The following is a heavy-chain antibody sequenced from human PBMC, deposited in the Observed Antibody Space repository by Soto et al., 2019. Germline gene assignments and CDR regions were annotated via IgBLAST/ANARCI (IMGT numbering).Heavy chain of an antibody. CDR3: GKSYYESNGYSIDY. CDR2: ISGSDGGT. Sequence: PGGSLRLSCAASGFIFTNYAMTWVRHAPGKGLEWVSVISGSDGGTNYADSVKGRFTISRDNSKNTLYLQMNSLRAEDTAVYYCGKSYYESNGYSIDYWGQGTLVTVSS. CDR1: GFIFTNYA. V-gene: IGHV3-23*01. D-gene: IGHD3-22*01. J-gene: IGHJ4*02.